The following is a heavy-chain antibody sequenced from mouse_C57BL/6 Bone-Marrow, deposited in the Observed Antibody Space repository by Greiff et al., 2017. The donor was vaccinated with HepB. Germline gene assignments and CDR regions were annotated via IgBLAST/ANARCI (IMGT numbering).Heavy chain of an antibody. CDR2: IYPGDGDT. V-gene: IGHV1-82*01. D-gene: IGHD1-1*01. Sequence: QVQLQQSGPELVKPGASVKISCKASGYAFSSSWMNWVKQRPGKGLEWIGRIYPGDGDTNYNGKFKGKATLTADKSSSTAYMQLSSLTSEDSAVYFCALYYGSSYGFAYWGQRTLVTVSA. CDR1: GYAFSSSW. CDR3: ALYYGSSYGFAY. J-gene: IGHJ3*01.